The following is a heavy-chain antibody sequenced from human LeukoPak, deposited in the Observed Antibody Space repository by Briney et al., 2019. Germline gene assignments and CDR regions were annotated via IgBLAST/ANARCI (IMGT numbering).Heavy chain of an antibody. CDR3: ARDSQIYSSGWFDAFDI. D-gene: IGHD6-19*01. J-gene: IGHJ3*02. CDR1: GYTFTIYG. Sequence: ASVKVSCKASGYTFTIYGISWVRQAPGQGLEWMGWISAYNGNTNYAQKLQGRVTMTTDTSTSTAYMELRSLRSDDTAVYYCARDSQIYSSGWFDAFDIWGQGTMVTVSS. CDR2: ISAYNGNT. V-gene: IGHV1-18*01.